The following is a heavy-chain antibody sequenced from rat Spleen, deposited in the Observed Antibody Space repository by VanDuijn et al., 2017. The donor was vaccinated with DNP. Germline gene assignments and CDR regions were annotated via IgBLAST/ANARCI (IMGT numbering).Heavy chain of an antibody. D-gene: IGHD1-11*01. Sequence: QVQLKESGPGLVQPSQTLSLTCTVSGFSLPSYNVHWIRQPTGKGLEWMGIIWTGGSTDYNSVLKSRLSISRDTSKSQVFLKMDSLQSEDIATYYCARGNYGGYDYWGQGVMVSVSS. CDR3: ARGNYGGYDY. CDR1: GFSLPSYN. J-gene: IGHJ2*01. V-gene: IGHV2-30*01. CDR2: IWTGGST.